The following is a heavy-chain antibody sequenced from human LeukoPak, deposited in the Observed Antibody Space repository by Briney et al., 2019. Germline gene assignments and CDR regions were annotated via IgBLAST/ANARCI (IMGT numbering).Heavy chain of an antibody. Sequence: SETLSLTCTVSGGSFSGYNWSWIRQPPGKGLEWIGEINHSGSTNYNPSLKSRVTISVDTSKNQFSLKLSSVTAADTAVYYCARGFAVVAYYFDYWGQGTLVTVSS. CDR1: GGSFSGYN. CDR3: ARGFAVVAYYFDY. J-gene: IGHJ4*02. CDR2: INHSGST. V-gene: IGHV4-34*01. D-gene: IGHD2-21*01.